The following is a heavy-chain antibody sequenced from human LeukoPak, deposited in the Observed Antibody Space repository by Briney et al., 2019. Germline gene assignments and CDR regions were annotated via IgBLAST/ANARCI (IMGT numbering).Heavy chain of an antibody. CDR3: ATTPVLLWFGELSHFDY. V-gene: IGHV1-69*13. CDR2: IIPIFGTA. J-gene: IGHJ4*02. Sequence: GASVKVSCKASGGTFSSYAISWVRQAPGQGLEWMGGIIPIFGTANYAQKFQGRVTITADESTSTAYMELSSLRSEDTAVYYCATTPVLLWFGELSHFDYWGQGTLATVSS. CDR1: GGTFSSYA. D-gene: IGHD3-10*01.